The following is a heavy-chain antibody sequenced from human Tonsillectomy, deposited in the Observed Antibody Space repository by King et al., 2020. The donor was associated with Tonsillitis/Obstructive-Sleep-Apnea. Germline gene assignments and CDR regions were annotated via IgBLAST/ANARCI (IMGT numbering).Heavy chain of an antibody. CDR3: TRDLDYESSGYYDY. Sequence: VQLAESGGGLVQPGGSLRLSCAASGFTFSSYWMHWVRQAPGKGLVWVSHINSDGSSTTYADSVKGRFTISRDNAKNTLYLQMNSLRGEDTAVYYCTRDLDYESSGYYDYWGQGTLVTVSS. J-gene: IGHJ4*02. V-gene: IGHV3-74*01. CDR2: INSDGSST. CDR1: GFTFSSYW. D-gene: IGHD3-22*01.